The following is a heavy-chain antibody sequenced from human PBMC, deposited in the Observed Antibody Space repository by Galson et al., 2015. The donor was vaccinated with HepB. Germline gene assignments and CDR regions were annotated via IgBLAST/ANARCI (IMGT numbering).Heavy chain of an antibody. D-gene: IGHD1-26*01. CDR3: ARRGYSGAYYYYYYMDV. V-gene: IGHV1-46*01. Sequence: SVKVSCKASGYIFTSYYIHWVRQAPGQGLEWMGIINPNGGSTSYAQEFQGRVTMTRDTSTSTVYMELSSLRSEDTAVYYCARRGYSGAYYYYYYMDVWGKGTTVTVSS. CDR2: INPNGGST. J-gene: IGHJ6*03. CDR1: GYIFTSYY.